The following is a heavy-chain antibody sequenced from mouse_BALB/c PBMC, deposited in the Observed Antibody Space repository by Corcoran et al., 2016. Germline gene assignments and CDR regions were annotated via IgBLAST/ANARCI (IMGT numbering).Heavy chain of an antibody. V-gene: IGHV14-3*02. CDR2: IDPANGNT. Sequence: EVQLQQSGAELVKPGASVKLSCTASGFNIKDTYMHWVKQRPEQGLEWIGRIDPANGNTKYDPKFQGQATITADTTSNTAYLRLSSLTSEDTAVYYCARWDWYFDVWGAGTTVTVSS. J-gene: IGHJ1*01. CDR3: ARWDWYFDV. CDR1: GFNIKDTY.